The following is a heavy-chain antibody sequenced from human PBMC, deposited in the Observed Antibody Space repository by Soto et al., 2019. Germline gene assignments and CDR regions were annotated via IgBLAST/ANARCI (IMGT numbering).Heavy chain of an antibody. CDR2: IKSKTDGGTT. J-gene: IGHJ4*02. CDR3: TTYSSSWKFDY. V-gene: IGHV3-15*01. CDR1: GFTFSNAW. Sequence: GGSLSLSCAASGFTFSNAWMSWVRPAPGKGLEWVGRIKSKTDGGTTDYAAPVKGRFTISRDDSKNTLYLQMNSLKTEDTAVYYCTTYSSSWKFDYWGQGTLVTVSS. D-gene: IGHD6-13*01.